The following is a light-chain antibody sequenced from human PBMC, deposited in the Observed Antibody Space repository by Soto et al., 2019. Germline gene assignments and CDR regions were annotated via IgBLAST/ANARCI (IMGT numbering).Light chain of an antibody. CDR1: RRDVGAYKY. V-gene: IGLV2-8*01. CDR3: SSYAGNSFYV. CDR2: QVT. J-gene: IGLJ1*01. Sequence: QSALTQPPSASGSPGQSVTISCTGTRRDVGAYKYVSWYQQHPGKAPKLIIYQVTKRPSGVPDRFSASKSGNTASLIVSGLQAEDEADYYCSSYAGNSFYVFGTGTKLTVL.